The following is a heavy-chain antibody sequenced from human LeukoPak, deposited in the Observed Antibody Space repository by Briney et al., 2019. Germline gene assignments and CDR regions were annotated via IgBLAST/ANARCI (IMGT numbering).Heavy chain of an antibody. Sequence: GGSLRLSCAASGFTFNTYAMSWVRQAPGKGLEWVSGISGSGGTTYYADSVEGRFTISRDNSKNTLYLQMDSLRAEDTAVYYCARDRAWNYFDYWGQGTLVTVSS. CDR3: ARDRAWNYFDY. CDR2: ISGSGGTT. CDR1: GFTFNTYA. J-gene: IGHJ4*02. D-gene: IGHD3-3*01. V-gene: IGHV3-23*01.